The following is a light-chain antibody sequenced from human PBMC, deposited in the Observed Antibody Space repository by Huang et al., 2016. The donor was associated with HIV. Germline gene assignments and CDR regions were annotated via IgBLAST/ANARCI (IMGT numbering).Light chain of an antibody. J-gene: IGKJ1*01. Sequence: DIQVTQSPSTLSASVGDRVTITCRASQGIGTWLAWYQQKPGKAPKLRIYGASSLESGVPSRFSGSGSGTAFTLTISSLQPEDFATYYCHQYNSHSRTFGQGTKVEIK. CDR2: GAS. CDR3: HQYNSHSRT. V-gene: IGKV1-5*03. CDR1: QGIGTW.